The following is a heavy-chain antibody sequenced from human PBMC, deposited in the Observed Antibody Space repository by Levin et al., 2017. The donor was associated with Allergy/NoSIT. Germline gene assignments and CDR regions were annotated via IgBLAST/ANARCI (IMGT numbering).Heavy chain of an antibody. CDR3: ARGDYDILTGYYLDY. V-gene: IGHV3-33*01. Sequence: LSLTCAASGFTFSSYGMHWVRQAPGKGLEWVAVIWYDGSNKYYADSVKGRFTISRDNSKNTLYLQMNSLRAEDTAVYYCARGDYDILTGYYLDYWGQGTLVTVSS. J-gene: IGHJ4*02. CDR1: GFTFSSYG. D-gene: IGHD3-9*01. CDR2: IWYDGSNK.